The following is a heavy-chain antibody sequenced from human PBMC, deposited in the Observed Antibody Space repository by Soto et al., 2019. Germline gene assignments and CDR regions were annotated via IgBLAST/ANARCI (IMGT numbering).Heavy chain of an antibody. CDR1: GVTFRSFT. D-gene: IGHD6-13*01. CDR3: TRDASRDSSARGWFDP. CDR2: ISSNSAYI. V-gene: IGHV3-21*01. J-gene: IGHJ5*02. Sequence: GGSLRLSCAASGVTFRSFTMNWVRQAPGKGLEWVSTISSNSAYIYYTDALRGRFTISRDNAKNSLHLQMNSLRAEDTAVYYCTRDASRDSSARGWFDPWGRATLVTVSS.